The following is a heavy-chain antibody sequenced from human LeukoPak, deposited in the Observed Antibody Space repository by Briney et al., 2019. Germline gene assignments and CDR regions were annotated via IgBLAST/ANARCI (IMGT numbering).Heavy chain of an antibody. CDR1: GFTFSSYA. D-gene: IGHD3-10*01. V-gene: IGHV3-23*01. Sequence: QPGGSLRLSCAASGFTFSSYAMSWVRQAPGKGLEWVSAISGSADRTYYADSVKGRFTISRDNSKNTLYLQMNSLRPEDTAIYYCAKESPYGSGSRNYYFHYWGQGTLATVSS. CDR3: AKESPYGSGSRNYYFHY. CDR2: ISGSADRT. J-gene: IGHJ4*02.